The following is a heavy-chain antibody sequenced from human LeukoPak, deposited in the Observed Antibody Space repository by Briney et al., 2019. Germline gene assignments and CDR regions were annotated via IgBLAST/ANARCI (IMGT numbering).Heavy chain of an antibody. V-gene: IGHV3-64D*06. CDR2: ISSNGGST. CDR3: VKDRYSYYVPARDY. Sequence: GGSLRLSCAASGFTFSSYAMHWVRQAPGKGLEYVSAISSNGGSTYYADSVKGRFTISRDNSKNTLYLQMSSLRAEDTAVYYCVKDRYSYYVPARDYWGQGTLVTVSS. CDR1: GFTFSSYA. J-gene: IGHJ4*02. D-gene: IGHD5-18*01.